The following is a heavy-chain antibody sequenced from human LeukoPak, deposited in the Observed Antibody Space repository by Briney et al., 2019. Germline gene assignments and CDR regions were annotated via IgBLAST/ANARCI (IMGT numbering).Heavy chain of an antibody. CDR1: GYSFTNYW. V-gene: IGHV5-10-1*01. CDR3: ARSGSYFSPDY. Sequence: GESLKISCKGSGYSFTNYWINWVRQMPGKGLEWMGKIEPSDSYTNYSPSFQGHVTISADKSISTAYLQWSSLKASDTAIYYCARSGSYFSPDYWGPGTLVTVSS. J-gene: IGHJ4*02. CDR2: IEPSDSYT. D-gene: IGHD1-26*01.